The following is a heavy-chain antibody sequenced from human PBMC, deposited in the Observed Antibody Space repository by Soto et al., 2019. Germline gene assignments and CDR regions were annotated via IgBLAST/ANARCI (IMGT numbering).Heavy chain of an antibody. V-gene: IGHV4-39*01. D-gene: IGHD3-3*01. CDR2: IYYSGST. CDR1: GCSISSSSYY. J-gene: IGHJ6*02. Sequence: SDTLSLTCTVSGCSISSSSYYWAWIRQPPGKGLEWIGSIYYSGSTYYNPSLKSRVTISVDTSKNQFSLKLSSVTAADTAVYYCASHKRYYDFWSTPGYYYGMDVWGQGTTVT. CDR3: ASHKRYYDFWSTPGYYYGMDV.